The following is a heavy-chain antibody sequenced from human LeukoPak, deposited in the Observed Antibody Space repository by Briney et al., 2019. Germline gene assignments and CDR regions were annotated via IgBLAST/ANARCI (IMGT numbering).Heavy chain of an antibody. D-gene: IGHD6-13*01. CDR3: ARDHRIAAAGYYFDY. V-gene: IGHV3-48*04. Sequence: GGFLRLSCAASGFTFSSYSMNWVRQAPGKGLEWVSYISSSSSTIYYADSVKGRFTISRDNAKNSLYLQMNSLRAEDTAVYYCARDHRIAAAGYYFDYWGQGTLVTVSS. CDR2: ISSSSSTI. J-gene: IGHJ4*02. CDR1: GFTFSSYS.